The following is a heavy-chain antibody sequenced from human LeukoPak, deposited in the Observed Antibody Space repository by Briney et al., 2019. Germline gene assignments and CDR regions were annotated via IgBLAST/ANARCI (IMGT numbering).Heavy chain of an antibody. V-gene: IGHV3-30*02. D-gene: IGHD2-8*02. CDR1: GFTFSSYG. J-gene: IGHJ4*02. CDR2: IWYGGSNK. CDR3: AKTSARDTGVDY. Sequence: PGGSLRLSCAASGFTFSSYGMHWVRQAPGKGLEWVAVIWYGGSNKYYADSVKGRFTISRDNSKNTLYLQMNSLRAEDTAVYYCAKTSARDTGVDYWGQGTLVTVSS.